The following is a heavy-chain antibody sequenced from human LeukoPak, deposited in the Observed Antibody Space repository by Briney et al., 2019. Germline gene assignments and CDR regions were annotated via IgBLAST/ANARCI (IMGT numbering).Heavy chain of an antibody. J-gene: IGHJ4*02. CDR2: ISYDGVNT. Sequence: GRSLRLSCTASGFTFRSSAMHWVRQAPGKGLEWVAVISYDGVNTYFADSVKGRFTISRDNSKNTLFLQMSSLRHEDTAVYFCARDLGLAVASSWGGLDYWGQGTWSPSHQ. CDR3: ARDLGLAVASSWGGLDY. D-gene: IGHD6-19*01. V-gene: IGHV3-30*04. CDR1: GFTFRSSA.